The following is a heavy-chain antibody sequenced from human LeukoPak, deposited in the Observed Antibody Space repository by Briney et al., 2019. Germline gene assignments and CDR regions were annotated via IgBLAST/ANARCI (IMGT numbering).Heavy chain of an antibody. Sequence: GGSLRLSCAASGFTFNIYSMNWVRQAPGKGLEWVSYISSSSSTIYYADSVKGRFTISRDSAKNSLYLQMNSLRAEDSAVYYCARGGPYDSSGYLAYWGQGTLVTVSS. V-gene: IGHV3-48*01. CDR2: ISSSSSTI. CDR3: ARGGPYDSSGYLAY. J-gene: IGHJ4*02. D-gene: IGHD3-22*01. CDR1: GFTFNIYS.